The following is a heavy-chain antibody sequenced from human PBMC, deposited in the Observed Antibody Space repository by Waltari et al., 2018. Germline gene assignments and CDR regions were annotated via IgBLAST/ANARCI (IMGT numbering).Heavy chain of an antibody. CDR3: AKDNWGRPGGIDGFDV. V-gene: IGHV3-7*04. D-gene: IGHD7-27*01. Sequence: EVQLVESGGDLVRPGGSRGVSCEASAFPFSTSWMSWVRQAPGKGLEWVANIRQDGNEKKYLASVRGRFIVSRDNAKNSLYLQMNSLRAEDTALYYCAKDNWGRPGGIDGFDVWGQGTMVTVSS. CDR1: AFPFSTSW. CDR2: IRQDGNEK. J-gene: IGHJ3*01.